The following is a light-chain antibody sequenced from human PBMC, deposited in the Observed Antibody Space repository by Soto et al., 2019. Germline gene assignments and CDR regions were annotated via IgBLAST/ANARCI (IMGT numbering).Light chain of an antibody. J-gene: IGKJ1*01. V-gene: IGKV3-15*01. Sequence: EIVLTQSPASLSVSPGERATLSCRASQSISANLAWYQQKPAQAPRLLIHSASTRATGIPARFSGSGSEREFTLNISSLQSEDFAVYYCQQYNDWPPSWTFGQGTKVDSK. CDR1: QSISAN. CDR3: QQYNDWPPSWT. CDR2: SAS.